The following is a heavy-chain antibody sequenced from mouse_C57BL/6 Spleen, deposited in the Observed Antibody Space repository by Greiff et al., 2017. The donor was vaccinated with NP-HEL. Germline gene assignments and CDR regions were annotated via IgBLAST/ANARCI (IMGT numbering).Heavy chain of an antibody. J-gene: IGHJ2*01. D-gene: IGHD2-3*01. Sequence: EVMLVESGGGLVKPGGSLKLSCAASGFTFSDYGMHWVRQAPEKGLEWVAYISSGSSTIYYADTVKGRFTISRDNAKSTLFLQMTSLRSEDTAMYYCARRLLLYFDYWGQGTTLTVSS. V-gene: IGHV5-17*01. CDR3: ARRLLLYFDY. CDR2: ISSGSSTI. CDR1: GFTFSDYG.